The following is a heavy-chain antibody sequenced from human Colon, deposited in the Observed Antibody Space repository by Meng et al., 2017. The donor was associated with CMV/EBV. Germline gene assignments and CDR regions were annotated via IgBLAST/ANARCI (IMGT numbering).Heavy chain of an antibody. V-gene: IGHV3-23*01. CDR2: ISHGGSVT. CDR1: GFIFTNFA. D-gene: IGHD2-2*02. CDR3: VKRGDFGVVTTAIV. J-gene: IGHJ4*02. Sequence: GESLKISCAASGFIFTNFAMSWVRQAPGKGPEWVAGISHGGSVTYYADSVKGRFTISRDNSKNTLDLEMSSLRAEDTAIYYCVKRGDFGVVTTAIVWGQGTLVTVSS.